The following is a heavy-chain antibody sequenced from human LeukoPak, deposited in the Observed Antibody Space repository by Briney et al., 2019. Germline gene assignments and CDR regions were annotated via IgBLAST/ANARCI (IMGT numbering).Heavy chain of an antibody. CDR3: ARDSTVTTRNYYYYMDV. J-gene: IGHJ6*03. CDR1: GYTITNNY. V-gene: IGHV1-46*01. D-gene: IGHD4-17*01. Sequence: ASVKVSCKASGYTITNNYMHWVRQAPGQGLEWMGVINPSGTGTSYAQKFQGRITMSRDTSTSTVYMELNSLRAEDTAVYYCARDSTVTTRNYYYYMDVWGKGTTVTVSS. CDR2: INPSGTGT.